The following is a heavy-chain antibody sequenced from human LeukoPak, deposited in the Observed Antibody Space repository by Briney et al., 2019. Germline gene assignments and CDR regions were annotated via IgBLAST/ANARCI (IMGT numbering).Heavy chain of an antibody. V-gene: IGHV3-48*03. CDR3: ARAKYSNNWNDAFDI. Sequence: GGFLRLSCAASGFTFSVYEMNWVRQAPGKGLEWVSYISSSGSSIYYADSVKGRFSISRDNAKNSLYLHMNSLRADDTAIYYCARAKYSNNWNDAFDIWGQGTTVTVSS. CDR1: GFTFSVYE. D-gene: IGHD1-1*01. J-gene: IGHJ3*02. CDR2: ISSSGSSI.